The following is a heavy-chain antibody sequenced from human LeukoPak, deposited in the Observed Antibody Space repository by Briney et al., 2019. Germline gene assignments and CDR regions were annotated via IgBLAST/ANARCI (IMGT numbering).Heavy chain of an antibody. V-gene: IGHV4-38-2*02. CDR2: IYHSGST. J-gene: IGHJ3*01. D-gene: IGHD6-13*01. CDR1: GYSISSGYY. Sequence: PSETLSLTCTVSGYSISSGYYWGWIRQPPGKGLEWIGSIYHSGSTYYNPSLKSRVTISIDTSKNQFSLKLNSVTVADTAVYYCVTSIALAGWGAFDVWGQGTMVTVSS. CDR3: VTSIALAGWGAFDV.